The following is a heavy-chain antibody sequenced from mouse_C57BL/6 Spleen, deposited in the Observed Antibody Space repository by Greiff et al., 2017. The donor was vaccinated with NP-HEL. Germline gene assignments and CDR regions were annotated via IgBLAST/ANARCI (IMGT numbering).Heavy chain of an antibody. Sequence: EVKLQESGPVLVKPGASVKMSCKASGYTFTDYYMNWVKQSHGKSLEWIGVINPYNGGTSYNQKFKGKATLTVDKSSSTAYMELNSLTSEDSAVYYCARVGVGGGYWGQGTTLTVSS. J-gene: IGHJ2*01. CDR2: INPYNGGT. CDR3: ARVGVGGGY. V-gene: IGHV1-19*01. D-gene: IGHD1-1*01. CDR1: GYTFTDYY.